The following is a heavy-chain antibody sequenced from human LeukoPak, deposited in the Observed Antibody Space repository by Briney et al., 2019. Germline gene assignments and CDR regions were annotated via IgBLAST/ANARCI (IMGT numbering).Heavy chain of an antibody. D-gene: IGHD3-10*01. V-gene: IGHV4-59*01. J-gene: IGHJ5*02. CDR3: ARDDYRGVTNFDP. CDR2: ISYTGST. Sequence: SETLSLTCTVSGGSISPYFWSWMRQTPGKGLEWIGYISYTGSTNYNPALKSRVTISVVTFKNQFSLQLTSVTAADTAVYYCARDDYRGVTNFDPWGQGTLVTVSS. CDR1: GGSISPYF.